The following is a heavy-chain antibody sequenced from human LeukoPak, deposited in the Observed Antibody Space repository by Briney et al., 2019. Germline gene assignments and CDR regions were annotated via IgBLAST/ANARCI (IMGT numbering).Heavy chain of an antibody. V-gene: IGHV1-46*01. D-gene: IGHD1-26*01. CDR2: INPSGGST. Sequence: ASVKVSCKASGYTFTGYYMHWVRQAPGQGLEWMGIINPSGGSTSYAQKFQGRVTMTRDMSTSTVYMELSSLRSEDTAVYYCARASRQWELLRQHLLFDYWGQGTLVTVSS. CDR3: ARASRQWELLRQHLLFDY. J-gene: IGHJ4*02. CDR1: GYTFTGYY.